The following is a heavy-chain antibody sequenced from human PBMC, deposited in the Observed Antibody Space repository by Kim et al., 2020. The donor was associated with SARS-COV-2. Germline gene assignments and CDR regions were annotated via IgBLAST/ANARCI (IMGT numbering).Heavy chain of an antibody. Sequence: SETLSLTCAVSGGSISSSNWWSWVRQPPGKGLEWIGEIYHSGSTNYNPYLKSRVTISVDKSKNQFSLKLSSVTAADTAVYYCARDRGYDSSGYPFDYWGQRTLVTVSS. D-gene: IGHD3-22*01. J-gene: IGHJ4*02. V-gene: IGHV4-4*02. CDR2: IYHSGST. CDR3: ARDRGYDSSGYPFDY. CDR1: GGSISSSNW.